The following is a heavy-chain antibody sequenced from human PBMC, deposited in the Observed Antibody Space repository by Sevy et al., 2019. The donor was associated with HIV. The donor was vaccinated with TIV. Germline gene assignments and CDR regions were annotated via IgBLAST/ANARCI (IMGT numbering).Heavy chain of an antibody. Sequence: GGSLRLSCAVSRFTFSGYAMNWVRQAPGKGLEWVSAINGKGRSTHYADSVEGRFTISRDNSKNTLYLQMNSLRAEDTAVYYCAKTIDSGGGVVPAANYYYYGMDVWGQGTTVTVSS. CDR3: AKTIDSGGGVVPAANYYYYGMDV. J-gene: IGHJ6*02. D-gene: IGHD2-2*01. CDR2: INGKGRST. V-gene: IGHV3-23*01. CDR1: RFTFSGYA.